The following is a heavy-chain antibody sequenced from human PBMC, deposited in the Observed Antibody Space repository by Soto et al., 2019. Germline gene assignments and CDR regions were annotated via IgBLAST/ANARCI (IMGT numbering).Heavy chain of an antibody. CDR2: ISSSGGTI. Sequence: GGSLRLSCAASGFTFSSYEMNWVRQAPGKGLEWVSYISSSGGTIYYADSVKGRFTISRDNAKNSLYLQMNSLRAEDTAVYYCVPQGGSYYYYCGMDVWGQGTTVTVSS. D-gene: IGHD1-26*01. V-gene: IGHV3-48*03. J-gene: IGHJ6*02. CDR1: GFTFSSYE. CDR3: VPQGGSYYYYCGMDV.